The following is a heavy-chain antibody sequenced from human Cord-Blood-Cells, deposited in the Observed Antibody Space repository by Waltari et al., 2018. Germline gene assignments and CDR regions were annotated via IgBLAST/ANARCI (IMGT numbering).Heavy chain of an antibody. CDR3: ARGGIYCSSTSCYSDAFDI. CDR1: GFTFSSYG. D-gene: IGHD2-2*01. Sequence: VESGGGVSQPGRSLRLSCAASGFTFSSYGMHWVRQAPGQGLEWVAVIWYDGSNKYYADSVKGRFTISRDNSKNTLYLQMNSLRAEDTAVYYCARGGIYCSSTSCYSDAFDIWGQGTMVTVSS. J-gene: IGHJ3*02. V-gene: IGHV3-33*01. CDR2: IWYDGSNK.